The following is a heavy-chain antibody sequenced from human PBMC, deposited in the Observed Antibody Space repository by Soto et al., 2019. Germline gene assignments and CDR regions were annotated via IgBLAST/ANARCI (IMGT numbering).Heavy chain of an antibody. CDR2: ISSSSSYI. J-gene: IGHJ6*02. CDR3: ARVLRLYCSGGSCYSSYYYYGMDV. CDR1: GFTFSSYS. D-gene: IGHD2-15*01. V-gene: IGHV3-21*01. Sequence: GGSLRLSCAASGFTFSSYSMNWVRQAPGKGLEWVSSISSSSSYIYYADSVKGRFTISRDNAKNSLYLQMNSLRAEDTAVYYCARVLRLYCSGGSCYSSYYYYGMDVWGQGTTVTVSS.